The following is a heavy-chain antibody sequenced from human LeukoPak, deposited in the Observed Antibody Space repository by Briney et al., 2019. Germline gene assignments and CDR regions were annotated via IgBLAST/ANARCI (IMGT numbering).Heavy chain of an antibody. CDR1: GGSISNYY. Sequence: SETLFLTCTVSGGSISNYYWSWIRQPAGKGLEWIGRKYARGSSNYNPPVQSRVTMSVDTSKNQFSLKLRSVTAADTAVYYCARGRYCSADICTGGDSFDIWGQGTMVSVSP. CDR3: ARGRYCSADICTGGDSFDI. CDR2: KYARGSS. V-gene: IGHV4-4*07. D-gene: IGHD2-15*01. J-gene: IGHJ3*02.